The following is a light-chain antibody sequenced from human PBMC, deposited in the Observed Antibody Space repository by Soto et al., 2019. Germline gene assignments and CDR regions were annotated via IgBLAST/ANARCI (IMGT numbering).Light chain of an antibody. CDR1: QSISTY. CDR3: QQRYVWLT. J-gene: IGKJ4*01. Sequence: MVLTQSAATLSFSPGQRPTRSFRAGQSISTYLAWYQQKSGQAPRLLIYDASNRATGTPARFSGSGSGTDFTLTISSLETEDSAVYYCQQRYVWLTFGGGPKVDIK. CDR2: DAS. V-gene: IGKV3-11*01.